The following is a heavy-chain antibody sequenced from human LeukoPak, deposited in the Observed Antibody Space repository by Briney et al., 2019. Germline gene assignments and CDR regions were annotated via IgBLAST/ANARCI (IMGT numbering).Heavy chain of an antibody. V-gene: IGHV3-30-3*01. CDR1: GFTFSSYA. J-gene: IGHJ4*02. D-gene: IGHD3-22*01. CDR2: ISYDGSNK. CDR3: AKVTPIMIVDGDFDY. Sequence: GGSLRLSCAASGFTFSSYAMHWVRQAPGKGLEWVAVISYDGSNKYYADSVKGRFTISRDNSKNTLYLQMNSLRAEDTAVYYCAKVTPIMIVDGDFDYWGQGTLVTVSS.